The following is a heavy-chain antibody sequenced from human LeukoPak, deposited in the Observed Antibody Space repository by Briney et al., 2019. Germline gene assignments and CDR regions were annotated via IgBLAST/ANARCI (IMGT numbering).Heavy chain of an antibody. D-gene: IGHD1-14*01. CDR1: GASLRGSY. Sequence: PSETLSLTCAVQGASLRGSYWSWIRRPPGKGLRWIGQIDHSGSTHSIPSLKSRVTISLDTSQSQVSLKVNSVTAADTAAYFCARGGNGWYFDLWGRGTLVTVSS. CDR2: IDHSGST. CDR3: ARGGNGWYFDL. V-gene: IGHV4-34*01. J-gene: IGHJ2*01.